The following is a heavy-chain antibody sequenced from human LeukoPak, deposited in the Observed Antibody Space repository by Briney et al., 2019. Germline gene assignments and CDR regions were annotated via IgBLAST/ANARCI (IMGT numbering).Heavy chain of an antibody. CDR3: ARVGHYYDSSGYYYYYGMDV. CDR1: GFTFSSYS. V-gene: IGHV3-21*01. CDR2: IGSSSSYI. Sequence: GGSLRLSCAASGFTFSSYSMNWVRQAPGKGLEWVSSIGSSSSYIYYADSVKGRFTISRDNAKNSLYLQMNSLRAEDTALYYCARVGHYYDSSGYYYYYGMDVWGQGTTVTVSS. J-gene: IGHJ6*02. D-gene: IGHD3-22*01.